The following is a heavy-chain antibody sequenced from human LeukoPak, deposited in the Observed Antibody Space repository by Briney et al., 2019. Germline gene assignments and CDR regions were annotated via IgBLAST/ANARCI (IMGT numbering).Heavy chain of an antibody. CDR1: GFTFSSYG. J-gene: IGHJ4*02. CDR2: ISYDGSNK. Sequence: HPGRSLRLSCAASGFTFSSYGMHWVRQAPGKGLEWVAVISYDGSNKYYADSVKGRFTISRDNSKNTLYLQMNSLRAEDTAVYYCAREYSSSSAAIDYWGQGTLVTVSS. CDR3: AREYSSSSAAIDY. D-gene: IGHD6-6*01. V-gene: IGHV3-30*03.